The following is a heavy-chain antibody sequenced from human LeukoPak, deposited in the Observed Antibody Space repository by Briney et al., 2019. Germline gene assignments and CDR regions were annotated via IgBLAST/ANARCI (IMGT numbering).Heavy chain of an antibody. CDR1: GYTFTSYY. D-gene: IGHD3-22*01. CDR3: ARNKWNYYDSSGYYFFAY. V-gene: IGHV1-46*01. J-gene: IGHJ4*01. Sequence: ASVKVSCEASGYTFTSYYMHWVRQAPGQGLEWMGIINPSGGSTSYAQKFQGRVTMTRDTSTSTVYMELSSLRSEDTGVYYCARNKWNYYDSSGYYFFAYCGQGTLATVPS. CDR2: INPSGGST.